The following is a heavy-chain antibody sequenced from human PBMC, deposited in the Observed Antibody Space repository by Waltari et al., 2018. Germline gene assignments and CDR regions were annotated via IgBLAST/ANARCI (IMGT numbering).Heavy chain of an antibody. J-gene: IGHJ3*01. CDR2: ISVSDDT. CDR3: AKPFYNWDDPLDS. Sequence: EVQLLDSGGAFVQPGGSRISSLALSAFRFCRNSINWVRPAPGTGLEWVAAISVSDDTYYALSVDGRFTISRDTSRNTVYLHMNSLRAEDTAVYYCAKPFYNWDDPLDSWGQGTMVSVSS. CDR1: AFRFCRNS. D-gene: IGHD1-20*01. V-gene: IGHV3-23*01.